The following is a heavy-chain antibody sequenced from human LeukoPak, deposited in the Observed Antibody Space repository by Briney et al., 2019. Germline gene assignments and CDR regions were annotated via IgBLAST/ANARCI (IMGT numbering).Heavy chain of an antibody. D-gene: IGHD6-13*01. CDR3: ARVVGLTGYSSSWYSGYYYYMDV. V-gene: IGHV1-69*06. Sequence: SVKVSCKASGGTFSSYAISWVRQAPGQGLEWMGGIIPIFGTTNYAQKFQDRVTITADKSTSTAYMELSSLRSEDTAVYYCARVVGLTGYSSSWYSGYYYYMDVWGKGTTVTISS. CDR1: GGTFSSYA. CDR2: IIPIFGTT. J-gene: IGHJ6*03.